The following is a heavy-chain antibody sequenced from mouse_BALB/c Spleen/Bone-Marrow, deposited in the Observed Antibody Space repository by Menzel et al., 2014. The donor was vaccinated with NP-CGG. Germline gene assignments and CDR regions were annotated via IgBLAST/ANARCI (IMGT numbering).Heavy chain of an antibody. CDR2: INPGSSTT. CDR3: ARKGHSGYHDN. V-gene: IGHV4-2*02. Sequence: EVKLMESGGGLVQPGGSLNLACVASGFDFGGYWMSWARLAPGKGLEWIGEINPGSSTTNYSPSLKDRFIISRDNAKNTLCLQRSKVRSEDTALYYCARKGHSGYHDNWGKGTTLTVSS. CDR1: GFDFGGYW. D-gene: IGHD2-14*01. J-gene: IGHJ2*01.